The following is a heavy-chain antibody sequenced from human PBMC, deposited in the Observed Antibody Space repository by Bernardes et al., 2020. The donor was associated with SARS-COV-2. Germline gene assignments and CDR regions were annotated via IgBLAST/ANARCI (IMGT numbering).Heavy chain of an antibody. J-gene: IGHJ6*02. V-gene: IGHV4-59*01. D-gene: IGHD3-10*02. CDR3: ARVMMLREGSTYYHYYYAMDV. Sequence: SETLSLTCAVSGGSMTTYYWSWVRQSPGKGLEWIGSVYSSGSTTYNPSLQSRVTISVDTSKKEFSLNLRSVTAADTALYYCARVMMLREGSTYYHYYYAMDVWGQGTTVTVSS. CDR2: VYSSGST. CDR1: GGSMTTYY.